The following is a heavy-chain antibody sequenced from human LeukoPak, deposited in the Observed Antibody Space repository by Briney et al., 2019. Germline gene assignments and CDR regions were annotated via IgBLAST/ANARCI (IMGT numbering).Heavy chain of an antibody. J-gene: IGHJ4*02. CDR3: ARAPRSARFEY. D-gene: IGHD6-6*01. CDR2: INHSGST. V-gene: IGHV4-34*01. Sequence: SETLSLTCAVYGGSFSGYYWSWIRQPPGKGLEWIGEINHSGSTNYNPSLKSRVTISVDTSKNQFSLKLSSVTAADTAAYYCARAPRSARFEYWGQGTLVTVSS. CDR1: GGSFSGYY.